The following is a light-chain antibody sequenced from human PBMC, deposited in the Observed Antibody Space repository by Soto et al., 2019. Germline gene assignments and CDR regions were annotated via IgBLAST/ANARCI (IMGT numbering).Light chain of an antibody. J-gene: IGKJ1*01. V-gene: IGKV3-20*01. Sequence: EIVLTQSPGTLSLSPGERATLSCRASQSVSSSYLAWYQQKPGQAPRILIYGATSRATGIPDRFSGSGSGIEFTLTISRLEPEDFAVYYCQQYGSSPWTFGQGTKVEIK. CDR1: QSVSSSY. CDR3: QQYGSSPWT. CDR2: GAT.